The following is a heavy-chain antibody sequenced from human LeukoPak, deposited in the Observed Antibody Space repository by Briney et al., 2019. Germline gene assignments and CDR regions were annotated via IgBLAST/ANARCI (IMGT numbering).Heavy chain of an antibody. CDR1: GFTFSSYG. Sequence: GSLSLSCAASGFTFSSYGMTWVRPAPGKGLEWVSVINDSGSSTFYADSVKGRFTISRDNSKNTLYLQMSGLRAEDTAVYYCARSLKWNLVGFDHWGQGTLVIVSS. D-gene: IGHD1-1*01. CDR3: ARSLKWNLVGFDH. CDR2: INDSGSST. V-gene: IGHV3-23*01. J-gene: IGHJ4*02.